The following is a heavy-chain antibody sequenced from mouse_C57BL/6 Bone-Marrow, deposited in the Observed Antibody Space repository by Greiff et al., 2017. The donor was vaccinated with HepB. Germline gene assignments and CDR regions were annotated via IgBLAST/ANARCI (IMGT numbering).Heavy chain of an antibody. CDR1: GYTFTDYY. CDR3: ARPGGSSLYYYAMDY. D-gene: IGHD1-1*01. Sequence: VQLQQSGAELVRPGASVKLSCKASGYTFTDYYINWVKQRPGQGLEWIARIYPGSGNTYYNEKFKGKATLTAEKSSSTAYMQLSSLTSEDSAVYFCARPGGSSLYYYAMDYWGQGTSVTVSS. J-gene: IGHJ4*01. CDR2: IYPGSGNT. V-gene: IGHV1-76*01.